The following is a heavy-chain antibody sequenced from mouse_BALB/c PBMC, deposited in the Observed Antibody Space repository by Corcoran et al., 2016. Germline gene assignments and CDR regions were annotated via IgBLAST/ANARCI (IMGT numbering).Heavy chain of an antibody. CDR1: GYTFTNYV. Sequence: QIQLVQSGPELKKPGETVKISCKASGYTFTNYVMNWVKQAPGKGLKWMGWINTYTGEPTYADDFKGRFAFSLETSASTAYLQINNLKNEDMATYFCARPDDGYYAMDYWGQGTSVTVSS. V-gene: IGHV9-1*02. CDR3: ARPDDGYYAMDY. CDR2: INTYTGEP. D-gene: IGHD2-3*01. J-gene: IGHJ4*01.